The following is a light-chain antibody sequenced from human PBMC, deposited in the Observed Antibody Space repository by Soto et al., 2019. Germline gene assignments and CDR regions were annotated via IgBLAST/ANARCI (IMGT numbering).Light chain of an antibody. CDR2: SSN. Sequence: QSVLTQPPSASVTPGQSVTISCSGSSSNIGSNTVDWYQQLPGTAPKLLIYSSNQRPSGVPDRFSGSKSGTSASLAISGLQSDDEADYFCAAWDDSLNGLYVFGTGTKVTVL. J-gene: IGLJ1*01. V-gene: IGLV1-44*01. CDR3: AAWDDSLNGLYV. CDR1: SSNIGSNT.